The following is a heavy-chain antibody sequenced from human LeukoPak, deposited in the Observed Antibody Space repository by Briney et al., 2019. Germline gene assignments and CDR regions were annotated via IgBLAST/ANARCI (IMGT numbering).Heavy chain of an antibody. J-gene: IGHJ3*02. V-gene: IGHV3-7*01. CDR3: ARVPPTVGSSDI. CDR2: IKEDGSEK. D-gene: IGHD5/OR15-5a*01. CDR1: GFTFNSYW. Sequence: GGSLRVSCAASGFTFNSYWMNWVRQAPGKGMEWVAKIKEDGSEKYYVESVRGRFTIYRDNAKNSLYLQMNSLRAEDTAVYYCARVPPTVGSSDIWGQGTMVTVSS.